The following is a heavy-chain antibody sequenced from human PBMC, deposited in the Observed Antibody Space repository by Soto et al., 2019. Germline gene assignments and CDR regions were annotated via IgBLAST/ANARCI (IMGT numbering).Heavy chain of an antibody. D-gene: IGHD3-22*01. Sequence: SETLSLTCTVSGGSISSGDYYWSWIRQPPGKGLEWIGYIYYSGSTYYNPSLKSRVTISVDTSKNQFSLKLSSVTAAGTAVYYCARSHQYYYDSSGYSGYFQHWGQGTLVTVSS. CDR2: IYYSGST. CDR1: GGSISSGDYY. V-gene: IGHV4-30-4*01. J-gene: IGHJ1*01. CDR3: ARSHQYYYDSSGYSGYFQH.